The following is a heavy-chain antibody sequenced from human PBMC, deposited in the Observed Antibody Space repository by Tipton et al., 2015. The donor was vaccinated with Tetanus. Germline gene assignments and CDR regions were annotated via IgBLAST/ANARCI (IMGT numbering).Heavy chain of an antibody. CDR3: AKGPGEFAARQVGYFDS. Sequence: SLRLSCAASGFAFSSYGMHRVRLXXXKXXXXVAVXTXSGXGTYYSDSVKGRFTVSRDNSRNTLYLQLNSLRAEDTAVYYCAKGPGEFAARQVGYFDSWGQXTLVXVSX. D-gene: IGHD6-6*01. V-gene: IGHV3-NL1*01. CDR2: XTXSGXGT. CDR1: GFAFSSYG. J-gene: IGHJ4*02.